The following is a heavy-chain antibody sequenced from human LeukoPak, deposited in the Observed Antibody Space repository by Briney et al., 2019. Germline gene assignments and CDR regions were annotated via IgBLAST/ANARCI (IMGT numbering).Heavy chain of an antibody. J-gene: IGHJ4*02. CDR1: GYTFTSYG. CDR2: ISAYNGNT. Sequence: ASVKVSCKASGYTFTSYGISWVRQAPGQGLEWMGWISAYNGNTNYAQKFQGRVTMTRDTSISTAYMELSRLRSDDTAVYYCARDLKLAYCGGDCYSYWGQGTLVTVSS. V-gene: IGHV1-18*01. D-gene: IGHD2-21*02. CDR3: ARDLKLAYCGGDCYSY.